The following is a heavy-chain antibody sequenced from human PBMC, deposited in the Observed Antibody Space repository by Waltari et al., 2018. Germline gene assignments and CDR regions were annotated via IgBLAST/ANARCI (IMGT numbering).Heavy chain of an antibody. CDR1: VFTFRISS. CDR2: ISSSSSYI. D-gene: IGHD3-16*01. CDR3: ARDYVWGSGGY. V-gene: IGHV3-21*01. Sequence: EVQLVESGGGLVQPGGSLILACAASVFTFRISSMTWVRQAPGKGLEWVESISSSSSYIYYADSVKGRFTISRDNAKNSLYLQMNSLRAEDTAVYYCARDYVWGSGGYWGQGTLVTVS. J-gene: IGHJ4*02.